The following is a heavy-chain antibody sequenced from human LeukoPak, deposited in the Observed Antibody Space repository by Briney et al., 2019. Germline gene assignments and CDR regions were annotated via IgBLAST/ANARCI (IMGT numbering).Heavy chain of an antibody. J-gene: IGHJ6*02. CDR3: ARGTTGTTLYYYYGMDV. CDR2: IIPIFGTA. D-gene: IGHD1-1*01. Sequence: SVKVSCKASGGTFSSYAISWVRQAPGQGLEWMGGIIPIFGTANYAQKFQGRVTITADESTSTAYMELSSLRSEDTVVYYCARGTTGTTLYYYYGMDVWGQGTTVTVSS. V-gene: IGHV1-69*13. CDR1: GGTFSSYA.